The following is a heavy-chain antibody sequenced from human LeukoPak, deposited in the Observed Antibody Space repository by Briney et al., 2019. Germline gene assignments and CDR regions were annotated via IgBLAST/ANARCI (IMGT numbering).Heavy chain of an antibody. CDR3: ARDPYARIAVASYFDY. D-gene: IGHD6-19*01. Sequence: SVKVSCKASGGTFSSYAISWVRQAPGQGLEWMGRIIPILGIANYAQKFQGRVTITADKSTSTAYMELNSLRAEDTAVYYCARDPYARIAVASYFDYWGQGTLVTVSS. V-gene: IGHV1-69*04. CDR1: GGTFSSYA. CDR2: IIPILGIA. J-gene: IGHJ4*02.